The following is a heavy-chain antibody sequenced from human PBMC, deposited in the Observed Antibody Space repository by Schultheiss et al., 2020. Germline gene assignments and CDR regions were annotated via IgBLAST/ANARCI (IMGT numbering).Heavy chain of an antibody. CDR3: ARRGLKLLWFRELQVGWFDP. Sequence: GGSLRLSCAASGFTFSSYGMHWVRQAPGKGLEWVAVISYDGSNKYYADSVKGRFTISRDNSKNTLYLQMNSLRAEDTAVYYCARRGLKLLWFRELQVGWFDPWGQGTLVNV. CDR1: GFTFSSYG. V-gene: IGHV3-30*03. CDR2: ISYDGSNK. D-gene: IGHD3-10*01. J-gene: IGHJ5*02.